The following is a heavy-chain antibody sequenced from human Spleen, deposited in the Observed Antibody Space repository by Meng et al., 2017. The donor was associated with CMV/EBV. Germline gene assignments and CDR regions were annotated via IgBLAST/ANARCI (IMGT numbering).Heavy chain of an antibody. Sequence: QVQLQQWGAGLLKLSXXLSLICAVHXGYLSGYYWSWIRQPPGKGLEWIGEINHSGSTNYNPSLKSRVTISVDTSKNQFSLKLSSVTAADTAVYYCASRPRGYCSSTSCKRWGWFDPWGQGTLVTVSS. CDR2: INHSGST. J-gene: IGHJ5*02. CDR3: ASRPRGYCSSTSCKRWGWFDP. D-gene: IGHD2-2*03. V-gene: IGHV4-34*01. CDR1: XGYLSGYY.